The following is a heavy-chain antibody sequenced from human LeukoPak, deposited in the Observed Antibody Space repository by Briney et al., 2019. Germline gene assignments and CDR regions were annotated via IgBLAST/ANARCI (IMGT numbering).Heavy chain of an antibody. J-gene: IGHJ6*03. CDR3: ARAAREYCGGDCYPYYYYYYMDV. CDR1: GFTVSSNY. D-gene: IGHD2-21*02. CDR2: IYSGGST. V-gene: IGHV3-53*01. Sequence: PGGSLRLSCAASGFTVSSNYMSWVRQAPGKGLEWVSVIYSGGSTYYADSVEGRFTISRDNSKNTLYLQMNSLRAEDTAVYYCARAAREYCGGDCYPYYYYYYMDVWGKGTTVTVSS.